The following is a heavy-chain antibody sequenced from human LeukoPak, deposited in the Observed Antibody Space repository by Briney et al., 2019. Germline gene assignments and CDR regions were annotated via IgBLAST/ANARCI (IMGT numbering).Heavy chain of an antibody. J-gene: IGHJ4*02. CDR1: GYTFTSYY. CDR3: ARADSGVAGFDY. CDR2: INPSGGST. D-gene: IGHD6-19*01. V-gene: IGHV1-46*01. Sequence: GASVKVSCKASGYTFTSYYMHWVRQAPGQGPEWMGIINPSGGSTSYAQKFQGRVTMTRDTSTSTVYMDLSSLRSEDTAVYYCARADSGVAGFDYWGQGTLATVSS.